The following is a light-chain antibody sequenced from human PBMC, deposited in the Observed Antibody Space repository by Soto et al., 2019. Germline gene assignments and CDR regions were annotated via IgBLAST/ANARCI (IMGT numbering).Light chain of an antibody. V-gene: IGKV3-20*01. CDR3: QQYTNWPKT. CDR1: QSVSSSY. Sequence: EIVLTQYPGTLSLSPGERAALSCRASQSVSSSYLAWYQQKPGQAPRLLIYGASSRATGIPDRFGGSGSGTEFTLTISSLQSEDFAVYHSQQYTNWPKTFGQGTKVDIK. J-gene: IGKJ1*01. CDR2: GAS.